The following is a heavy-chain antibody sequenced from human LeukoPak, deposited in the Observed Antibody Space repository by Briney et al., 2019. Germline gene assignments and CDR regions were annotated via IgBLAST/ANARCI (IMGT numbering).Heavy chain of an antibody. CDR2: AYYSGHT. Sequence: SETLSLTCTVSGGSISDNYWSWIRQPPGKGLEWIGYAYYSGHTNYNSSLKSRVTMSLDTSKGQFSLRLSSVTAADTAVCYCARHVVRGAYYYYGMDVWGQGTTVTVSS. D-gene: IGHD3-10*02. CDR3: ARHVVRGAYYYYGMDV. J-gene: IGHJ6*02. V-gene: IGHV4-59*08. CDR1: GGSISDNY.